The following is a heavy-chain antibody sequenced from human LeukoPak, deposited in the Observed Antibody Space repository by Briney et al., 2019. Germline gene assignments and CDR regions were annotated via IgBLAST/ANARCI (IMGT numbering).Heavy chain of an antibody. V-gene: IGHV3-7*01. J-gene: IGHJ4*02. CDR1: GFTFSSYW. Sequence: PGGSLRLSCAASGFTFSSYWMSWVRQAPGKGLEWVANIKQDGSEKYYVDSVKGRFTISRDNAKNSLYLQMNGLRAEDTAVYYCAREGGGYALDYWGQGTLVTVSS. D-gene: IGHD3-22*01. CDR3: AREGGGYALDY. CDR2: IKQDGSEK.